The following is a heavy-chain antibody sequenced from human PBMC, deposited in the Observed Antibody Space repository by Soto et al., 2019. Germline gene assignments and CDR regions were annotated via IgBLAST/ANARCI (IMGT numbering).Heavy chain of an antibody. Sequence: PGESLKISCKGSGYSLTSHWIGWVRQMPGKGLEWMGIIYPGDSDTRYSPSFQGQVTISADKSISTAHLQWSSLKASDTAMYYCARPGSSSFHWFDPWGQGTLVTVSS. J-gene: IGHJ5*02. CDR2: IYPGDSDT. CDR1: GYSLTSHW. D-gene: IGHD6-13*01. V-gene: IGHV5-51*01. CDR3: ARPGSSSFHWFDP.